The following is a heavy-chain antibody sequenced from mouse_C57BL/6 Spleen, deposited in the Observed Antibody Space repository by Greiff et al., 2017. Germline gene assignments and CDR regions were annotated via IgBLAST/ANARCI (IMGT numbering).Heavy chain of an antibody. V-gene: IGHV6-3*01. Sequence: EVKLVESGGGLVQPGGSLKLSCVASGFTFSNYWMNCVSQSPETGLEWVAQIRLKSDNYSTHYAESVKGRFTISRDDSKSSVYLQMNNLRAEDTGIYYCTGDYGYAMDYWGQGTSVTVSS. CDR2: IRLKSDNYST. J-gene: IGHJ4*01. CDR1: GFTFSNYW. D-gene: IGHD2-4*01. CDR3: TGDYGYAMDY.